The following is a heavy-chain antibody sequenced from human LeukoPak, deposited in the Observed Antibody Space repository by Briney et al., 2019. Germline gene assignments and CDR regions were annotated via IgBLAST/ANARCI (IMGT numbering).Heavy chain of an antibody. Sequence: GGSLRLSCAASGFTFSNYAMSWVRLAPGKGLEWVSAISGTGGSTYYADSVKGRFTISRDNSKNTLYLQMNSLRAEDTAVYYCARWRFQLLDYWGQGTLVTVSS. CDR2: ISGTGGST. J-gene: IGHJ4*02. D-gene: IGHD2-2*01. V-gene: IGHV3-23*01. CDR3: ARWRFQLLDY. CDR1: GFTFSNYA.